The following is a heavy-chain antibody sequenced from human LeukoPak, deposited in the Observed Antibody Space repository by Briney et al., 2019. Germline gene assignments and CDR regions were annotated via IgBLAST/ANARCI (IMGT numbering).Heavy chain of an antibody. CDR3: VRDLGIAVAPGY. Sequence: GGSLRLSCAASGFTFSRNWMHWVRQAPGKGLVWVSRINSDGGSTNYADSVKGRFTISRDNAKNTLHLQMNSLRAEDTAVYYCVRDLGIAVAPGYWGQGTLVTVSS. D-gene: IGHD6-19*01. CDR1: GFTFSRNW. J-gene: IGHJ4*02. CDR2: INSDGGST. V-gene: IGHV3-74*01.